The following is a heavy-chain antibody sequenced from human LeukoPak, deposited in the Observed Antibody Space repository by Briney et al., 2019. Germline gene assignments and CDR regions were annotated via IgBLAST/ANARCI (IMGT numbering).Heavy chain of an antibody. D-gene: IGHD6-19*01. CDR1: GFTFSSYG. CDR2: ISYDGSNK. J-gene: IGHJ4*02. V-gene: IGHV3-30*03. CDR3: ATDSSGWFYFDY. Sequence: PGGSLRLSCAASGFTFSSYGMHWVRQAPGKGLEWVAVISYDGSNKYYADSVKGRFTISRDNSKNTLYPQMNSLRAEDTAVYYCATDSSGWFYFDYWGQGTLVTVSS.